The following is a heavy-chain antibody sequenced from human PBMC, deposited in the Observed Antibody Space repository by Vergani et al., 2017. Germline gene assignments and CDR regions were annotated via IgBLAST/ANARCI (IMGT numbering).Heavy chain of an antibody. CDR3: ARDRLWFGESNYGMDV. J-gene: IGHJ6*02. Sequence: EVQLVESGGGLVKPGGSLRLSCAPSGFTSSSYSMNWVRQAPGKGLEGVSSISSSRSYIYYADAVKGRFTISRDNAKNSLYLQMNSLRAEDTAVYYCARDRLWFGESNYGMDVWGQGTTVTVSS. CDR1: GFTSSSYS. CDR2: ISSSRSYI. V-gene: IGHV3-21*01. D-gene: IGHD3-10*01.